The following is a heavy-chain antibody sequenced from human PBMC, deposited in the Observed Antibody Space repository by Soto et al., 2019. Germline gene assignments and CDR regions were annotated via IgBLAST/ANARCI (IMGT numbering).Heavy chain of an antibody. CDR2: ISAYNGNT. CDR3: AREIGRIQLWLESYFDY. V-gene: IGHV1-18*01. Sequence: ASVKVSCKASGYTFTSYGISWVRQAPGQGLEWMGWISAYNGNTNYAQKLQGRVTMTTDTSTSTAYMELRSLRSDDTAVYYCAREIGRIQLWLESYFDYWGQGTLVTVSS. D-gene: IGHD5-18*01. J-gene: IGHJ4*02. CDR1: GYTFTSYG.